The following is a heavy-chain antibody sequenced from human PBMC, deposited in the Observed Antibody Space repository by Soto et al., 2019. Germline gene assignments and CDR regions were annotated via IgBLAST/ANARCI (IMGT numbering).Heavy chain of an antibody. D-gene: IGHD3-10*01. J-gene: IGHJ6*02. V-gene: IGHV5-51*01. CDR1: GYSFTSYW. CDR2: IYPGDSDT. Sequence: GESLKISCKGSGYSFTSYWIGWVRQMPGKGLEWMGIIYPGDSDTRYSPSFQGQVTISADKSISTAYLQWSSLKASDTAMYYCARSYYYGSGASYYYYGMDVWGQGTTVTVSS. CDR3: ARSYYYGSGASYYYYGMDV.